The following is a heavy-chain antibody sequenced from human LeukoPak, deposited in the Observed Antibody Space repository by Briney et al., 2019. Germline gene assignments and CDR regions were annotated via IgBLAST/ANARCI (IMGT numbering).Heavy chain of an antibody. J-gene: IGHJ5*02. CDR2: IKQDGSEK. D-gene: IGHD3-10*01. V-gene: IGHV3-7*01. CDR1: GFTFSSYW. Sequence: GGSLRLSCAASGFTFSSYWMSWVRQAPGKGLEWVANIKQDGSEKYYVDSVKGRFTISRDNAKNSLYLQMNSLRAEDTAVYYCARDGEDGDSWFDPWGQGTLVTVSS. CDR3: ARDGEDGDSWFDP.